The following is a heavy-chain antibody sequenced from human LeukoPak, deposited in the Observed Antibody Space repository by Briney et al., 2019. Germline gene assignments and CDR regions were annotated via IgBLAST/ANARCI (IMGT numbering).Heavy chain of an antibody. D-gene: IGHD2-2*02. CDR1: GGSFSGYY. V-gene: IGHV4-34*01. CDR2: INHSGST. J-gene: IGHJ5*02. CDR3: AIAWGSVVPAAIRWFDP. Sequence: SETLSPTCAVYGGSFSGYYWSWIRQPPGKGLEWIGEINHSGSTNYNPSLKSRVTISVDTSKNQFSLKLSSVTAADTAVYYCAIAWGSVVPAAIRWFDPWGQGTLVTVSS.